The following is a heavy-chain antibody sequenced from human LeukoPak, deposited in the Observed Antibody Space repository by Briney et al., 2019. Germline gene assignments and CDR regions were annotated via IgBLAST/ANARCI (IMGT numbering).Heavy chain of an antibody. V-gene: IGHV4-59*11. Sequence: PSETLSLTCTVSGGSINDHAWCWIRQPPGRGLEWIGCVYYTGSSEYNASLKNRLTISTDTSNNQLSLKVTSVTAADTAIYSCARLSRIATAGAYSYHSLDIWGQGTTVTVSS. D-gene: IGHD6-13*01. CDR1: GGSINDHA. CDR2: VYYTGSS. J-gene: IGHJ6*02. CDR3: ARLSRIATAGAYSYHSLDI.